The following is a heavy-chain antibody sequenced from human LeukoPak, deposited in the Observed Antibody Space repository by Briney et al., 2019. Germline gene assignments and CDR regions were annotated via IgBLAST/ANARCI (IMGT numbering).Heavy chain of an antibody. CDR2: IKSRTDGGTT. CDR3: ATAGRXPEAAXWFDP. CDR1: GFTFPNAW. J-gene: IGHJ5*02. V-gene: IGHV3-15*01. Sequence: GGSLRLSCAASGFTFPNAWMSWLRQAPGKGLEWVGHIKSRTDGGTTDYAAPVKGRFTISRDDSENTLYLQMNSLKTEDTAVYYCATAGRXPEAAXWFDPXXXGXLVTVSS.